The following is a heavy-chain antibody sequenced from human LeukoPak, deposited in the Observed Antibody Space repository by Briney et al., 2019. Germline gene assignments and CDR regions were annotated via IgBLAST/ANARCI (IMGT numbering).Heavy chain of an antibody. V-gene: IGHV1-18*01. CDR3: ARDRESDPAGLNYYGSVTFDY. CDR1: GYNFGSHG. J-gene: IGHJ4*02. Sequence: ASVKVSCKASGYNFGSHGLTWVRQAPGQGLEWMGWIRAYNSKTNYAQKFQDRVTMTTDTSTATAYMELRRLISDDTAVYYCARDRESDPAGLNYYGSVTFDYWGQGTLVTVSS. D-gene: IGHD3-10*01. CDR2: IRAYNSKT.